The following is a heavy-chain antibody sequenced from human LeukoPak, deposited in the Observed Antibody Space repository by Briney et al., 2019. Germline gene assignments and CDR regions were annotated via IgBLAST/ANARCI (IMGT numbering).Heavy chain of an antibody. D-gene: IGHD1-26*01. Sequence: PGGSLRLSCAASGFTFSDYYMTWIRQAPGRGLEWVSYISGVYDNIYYGDSVKGRFTISRDNAKNSVYLQMSSLRADDTAVYYCARGGAHGMDVWGQGTTVTASS. CDR3: ARGGAHGMDV. V-gene: IGHV3-11*01. CDR2: ISGVYDNI. CDR1: GFTFSDYY. J-gene: IGHJ6*02.